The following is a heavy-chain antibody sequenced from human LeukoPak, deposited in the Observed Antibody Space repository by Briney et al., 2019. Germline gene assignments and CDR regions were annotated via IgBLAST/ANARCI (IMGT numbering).Heavy chain of an antibody. CDR2: IKQDGSEK. J-gene: IGHJ5*02. CDR3: AKIAAAGTNWFDP. CDR1: GFTFSSYW. D-gene: IGHD6-13*01. Sequence: GGSLRLSCAASGFTFSSYWMSLVRQAPGKGLEWVANIKQDGSEKYYVDSVKGRSTISRDNAKNSLYLQMNGLRAEDTAMYYCAKIAAAGTNWFDPWGQGTLVTVSS. V-gene: IGHV3-7*03.